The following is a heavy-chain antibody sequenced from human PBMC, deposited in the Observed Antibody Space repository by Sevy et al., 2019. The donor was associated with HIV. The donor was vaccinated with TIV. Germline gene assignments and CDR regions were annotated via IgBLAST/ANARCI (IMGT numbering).Heavy chain of an antibody. CDR3: AKDGIAARLGHFDY. J-gene: IGHJ4*02. CDR2: ISGSGGST. V-gene: IGHV3-23*01. D-gene: IGHD6-6*01. CDR1: GFTFSSYA. Sequence: GGSLRLSCATSGFTFSSYAMSWVRQAPGKGLEWVSAISGSGGSTYYADSVKGRFTISRDNSKNTLYLQMNSLRAEDTAVYYCAKDGIAARLGHFDYWGQGTLVTVSS.